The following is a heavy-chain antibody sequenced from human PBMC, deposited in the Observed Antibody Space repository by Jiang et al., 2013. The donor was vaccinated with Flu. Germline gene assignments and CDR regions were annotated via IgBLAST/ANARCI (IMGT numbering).Heavy chain of an antibody. J-gene: IGHJ4*02. D-gene: IGHD3-22*01. CDR1: GGSISSSSYY. CDR2: IYYSGST. Sequence: KPSETLSLTCTVSGGSISSSSYYWGWIRQPPGKGLEWIGSIYYSGSTYYNPSLKSRVTISVDTSKNQFSLKLSSVTAADTAVYYCARAYYYDSSGYYGYWGQGTLVTVSS. CDR3: ARAYYYDSSGYYGY. V-gene: IGHV4-39*01.